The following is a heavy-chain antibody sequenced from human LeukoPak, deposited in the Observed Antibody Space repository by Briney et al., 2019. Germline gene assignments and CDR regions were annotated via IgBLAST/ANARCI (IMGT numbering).Heavy chain of an antibody. CDR3: ARDLYYDILTGYFGVDAFDS. CDR2: INHSGST. J-gene: IGHJ3*02. V-gene: IGHV4-38-2*02. Sequence: SETLSLTCTVSGYSISSGYYWGWIRQPPGKGSEWIGSINHSGSTYYNPSLKSRVTISVDTSKNQFSLKLSSVTAADTAVYYCARDLYYDILTGYFGVDAFDSWGQGTMVTVSS. D-gene: IGHD3-9*01. CDR1: GYSISSGYY.